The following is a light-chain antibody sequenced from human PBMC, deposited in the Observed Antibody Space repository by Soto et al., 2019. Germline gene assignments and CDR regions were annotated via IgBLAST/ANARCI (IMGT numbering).Light chain of an antibody. CDR2: GAS. CDR3: QHYGSSPWT. V-gene: IGKV3-20*01. Sequence: EIVLTQSPGTLSLSPGERATLSCRASQSVSSSYLAWYQQQPGQAPRLLIYGASSRATGIPDRFSGSWSGTDFTLTISRLEPEDFAVYYGQHYGSSPWTFGQGTKVEIK. CDR1: QSVSSSY. J-gene: IGKJ1*01.